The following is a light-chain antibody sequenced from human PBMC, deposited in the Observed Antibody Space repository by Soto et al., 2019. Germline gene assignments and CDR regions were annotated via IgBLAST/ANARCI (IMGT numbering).Light chain of an antibody. V-gene: IGLV2-8*01. CDR2: EVV. CDR3: KSYAGSNTYV. CDR1: SSDIGGSKY. J-gene: IGLJ1*01. Sequence: QSVLTQPASVSGSPGQSITISCTGTSSDIGGSKYVSWYQQYPGKAPRLIIYEVVQRPSGVPDRFSGSKSGNTASLTVSGLQAADEADYFCKSYAGSNTYVFGSGTKV.